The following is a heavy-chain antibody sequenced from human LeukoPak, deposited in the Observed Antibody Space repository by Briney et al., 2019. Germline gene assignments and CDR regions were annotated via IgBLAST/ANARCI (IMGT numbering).Heavy chain of an antibody. Sequence: PGGSLRLSCAASGFIFDDYAMHWVRQVPGKGLEWVSAITWNSDDKVYADSVKGRFTISRDNAKNSLYLQMNSLRPEDTALYYCAKGGPYYDYPSDSWGQGTLVTVSS. CDR2: ITWNSDDK. D-gene: IGHD3-16*01. J-gene: IGHJ4*02. CDR3: AKGGPYYDYPSDS. CDR1: GFIFDDYA. V-gene: IGHV3-9*01.